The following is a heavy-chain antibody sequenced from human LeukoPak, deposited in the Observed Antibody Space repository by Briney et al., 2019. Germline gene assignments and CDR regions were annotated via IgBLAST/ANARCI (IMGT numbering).Heavy chain of an antibody. D-gene: IGHD6-19*01. Sequence: ASVKVSCKASGYTFTGYYMHWVRQAPGQGLEWMGWINPNSGGTNYAQKFQGRVTMTRDTSISTAYMELSRLRSDDTAVYYCARETIAVAGTAAIFYYYYYMDVWGKGTTVTVSS. CDR2: INPNSGGT. J-gene: IGHJ6*03. CDR1: GYTFTGYY. CDR3: ARETIAVAGTAAIFYYYYYMDV. V-gene: IGHV1-2*02.